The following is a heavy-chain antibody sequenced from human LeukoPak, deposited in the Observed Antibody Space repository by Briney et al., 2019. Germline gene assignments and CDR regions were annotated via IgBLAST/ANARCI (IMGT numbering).Heavy chain of an antibody. Sequence: ASVKVSCKSSGYTFTSYGISWVRQAAGQGLEWMGWISVYNGNTNNAQKLQGRVTMTTDTSTSTAYMELRSLRSEDTAVYYCARVYNYYDTSGYYLGNYFDHWGRGTLVTVSS. V-gene: IGHV1-18*01. D-gene: IGHD3-22*01. CDR2: ISVYNGNT. CDR1: GYTFTSYG. CDR3: ARVYNYYDTSGYYLGNYFDH. J-gene: IGHJ4*02.